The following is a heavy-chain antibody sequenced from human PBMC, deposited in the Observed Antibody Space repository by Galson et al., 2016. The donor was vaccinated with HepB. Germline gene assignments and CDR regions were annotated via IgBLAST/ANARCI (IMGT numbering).Heavy chain of an antibody. CDR1: GVSFINYG. V-gene: IGHV1-69*13. Sequence: SVKVSCKASGVSFINYGVSWVRQAPGQGLEWMGGIIPIFRTSNYTQKFQGRLTITADQFTTTAYMELTSLRSDDTAVYYCALFGDPREILLAGDSSMLLDYWGQGTLVAVSS. CDR3: ALFGDPREILLAGDSSMLLDY. J-gene: IGHJ4*02. D-gene: IGHD5-18*01. CDR2: IIPIFRTS.